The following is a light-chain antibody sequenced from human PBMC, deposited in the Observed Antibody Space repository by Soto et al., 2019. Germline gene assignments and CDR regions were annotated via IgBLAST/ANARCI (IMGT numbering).Light chain of an antibody. Sequence: DIQMTQSPSSLSASVGDRDTITCQASQDISNYLNWYQQKPGKAPNLLIYDVSNSETGVPSRFSGSGSGTDFSFTISSLQPEDIATYYCQQYESLPLTFGGGTTVEIK. J-gene: IGKJ4*01. CDR2: DVS. CDR3: QQYESLPLT. V-gene: IGKV1-33*01. CDR1: QDISNY.